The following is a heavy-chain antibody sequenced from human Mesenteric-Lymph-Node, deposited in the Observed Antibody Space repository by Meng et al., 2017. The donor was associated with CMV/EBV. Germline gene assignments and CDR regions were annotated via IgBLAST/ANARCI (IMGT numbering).Heavy chain of an antibody. CDR2: ISSSNYI. Sequence: GESLKISCTASGFTFSDYSMNWVRQAPGKGLEWVSSISSSNYIYYADSVRGRSTISRDSAQNSLYLHLQMDSLRPEDTVLYYCIGESQPGGCDYWGQGKRVKVS. D-gene: IGHD1-14*01. V-gene: IGHV3-69-1*01. CDR3: IGESQPGGCDY. CDR1: GFTFSDYS. J-gene: IGHJ4*02.